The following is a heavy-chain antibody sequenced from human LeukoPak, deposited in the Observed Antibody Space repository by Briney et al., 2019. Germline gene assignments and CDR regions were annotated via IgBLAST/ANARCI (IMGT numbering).Heavy chain of an antibody. CDR2: IYYSGST. D-gene: IGHD6-6*01. J-gene: IGHJ5*02. Sequence: SETLSLTCTVSGCSISSSTYYWGWIRQPPGKGLEWIGSIYYSGSTYYNPSLKSRVTISVDTSKNQFSLKLSSVTAADTAVYYCARATTRRIAARPHSWFDPWGQGTLVTVSS. V-gene: IGHV4-39*01. CDR1: GCSISSSTYY. CDR3: ARATTRRIAARPHSWFDP.